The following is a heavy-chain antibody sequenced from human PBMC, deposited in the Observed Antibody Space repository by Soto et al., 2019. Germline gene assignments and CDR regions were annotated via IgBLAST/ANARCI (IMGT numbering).Heavy chain of an antibody. V-gene: IGHV1-2*04. CDR3: ARGDVSITSCYCFDY. CDR2: INPNSGGT. J-gene: IGHJ4*02. D-gene: IGHD2-2*01. CDR1: GYTFTGYY. Sequence: QVQLVQSGAEVKKPGASVKVSCKASGYTFTGYYMHWVRQAPGQGLEWMGWINPNSGGTNYAQKFQGWVTMTRDTSISTAYMELSRLRSDDTAVYYCARGDVSITSCYCFDYWGQGTLVAVSS.